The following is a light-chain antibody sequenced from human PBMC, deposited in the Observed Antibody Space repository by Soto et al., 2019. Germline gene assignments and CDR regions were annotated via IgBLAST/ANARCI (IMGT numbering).Light chain of an antibody. Sequence: EIVLTQSPATLSLSPGERATLSCRASQSVSSYLAWYQQKPGQTPRLLIYGASNRVTGIPARFSGSGSGADFTLTISSLEPEDFAVYDCQQRGKWPLTFGGGTKVE. CDR2: GAS. CDR3: QQRGKWPLT. J-gene: IGKJ4*01. CDR1: QSVSSY. V-gene: IGKV3-11*01.